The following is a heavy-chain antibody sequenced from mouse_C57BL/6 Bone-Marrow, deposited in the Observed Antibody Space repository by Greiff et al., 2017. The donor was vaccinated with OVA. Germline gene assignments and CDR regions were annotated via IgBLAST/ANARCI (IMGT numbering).Heavy chain of an antibody. Sequence: EVKLMESGGGLVQPGGSLKISCAASGFTFSDFYMYWIRQTPEKRLEWVAYISNGGGSTYYPDTVKGRFTISRDNAKNTLYLQMSRLKSEDTAMYYCARLDAMDYWGQGTSVTVSS. CDR2: ISNGGGST. J-gene: IGHJ4*01. V-gene: IGHV5-12*01. CDR1: GFTFSDFY. CDR3: ARLDAMDY.